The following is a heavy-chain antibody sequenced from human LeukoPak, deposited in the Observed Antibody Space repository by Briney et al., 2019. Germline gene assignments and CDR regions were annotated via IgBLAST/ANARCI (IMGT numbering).Heavy chain of an antibody. CDR2: INSDGSST. Sequence: GGSLRLSCAASGFTFSSYWMHWVRQAPGKGLVWDSRINSDGSSTSYADSVKGRFTISRDNDKNTLYLQMNSLRAEDTAVYYCARDQGSAGYDALDIWGQGTMVTVSS. CDR1: GFTFSSYW. V-gene: IGHV3-74*01. J-gene: IGHJ3*02. CDR3: ARDQGSAGYDALDI. D-gene: IGHD3-10*01.